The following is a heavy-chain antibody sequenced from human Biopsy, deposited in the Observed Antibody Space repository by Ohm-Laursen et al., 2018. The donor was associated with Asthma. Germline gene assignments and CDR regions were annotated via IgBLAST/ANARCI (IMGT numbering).Heavy chain of an antibody. CDR2: IIPIFGPT. Sequence: LVKVSCNASGGTFSSYAISWVRQAPGQGLEWMGRIIPIFGPTNYAQKFQGRVTISADDSTSTAYMELSSLSSEDTALYYCARGPEYVRSSGALDYWGQGTLVTVSS. V-gene: IGHV1-69*13. D-gene: IGHD2-2*01. J-gene: IGHJ4*02. CDR3: ARGPEYVRSSGALDY. CDR1: GGTFSSYA.